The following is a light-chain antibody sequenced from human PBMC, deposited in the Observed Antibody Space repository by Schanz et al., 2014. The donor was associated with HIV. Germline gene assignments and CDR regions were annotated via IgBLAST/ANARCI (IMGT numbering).Light chain of an antibody. Sequence: QSVLTQPPSASGSRGQSVAISCTGSSSNVGGYNYVSWYQQHPGKAPKLMIYEVDKRPSGVPDRFSGSKSGNTASLTVSGLQAEDEADYYCSSYAGSLPVVFGGGTKLTVL. J-gene: IGLJ2*01. CDR3: SSYAGSLPVV. CDR2: EVD. CDR1: SSNVGGYNY. V-gene: IGLV2-8*01.